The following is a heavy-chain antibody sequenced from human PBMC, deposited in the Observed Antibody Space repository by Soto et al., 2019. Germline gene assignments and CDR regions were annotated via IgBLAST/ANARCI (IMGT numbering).Heavy chain of an antibody. CDR2: INHSGST. J-gene: IGHJ5*02. CDR1: GGSFSGYY. CDR3: ARWGRHSVVVTAMGRRHNWFDP. D-gene: IGHD2-21*02. V-gene: IGHV4-34*01. Sequence: QVQLQQWGAGLLKPSETLSLTCAVYGGSFSGYYWSWIRQPPGKGLEWIGEINHSGSTNYNPSLKSRVTISVDTSKNQFSLKLSSVTAADTAVYYCARWGRHSVVVTAMGRRHNWFDPWGQGTLVTFSS.